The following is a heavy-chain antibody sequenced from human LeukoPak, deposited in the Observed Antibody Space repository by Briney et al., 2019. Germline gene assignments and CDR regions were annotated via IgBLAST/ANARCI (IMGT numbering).Heavy chain of an antibody. D-gene: IGHD1-7*01. CDR3: ARVLVRNYGDAFDI. J-gene: IGHJ3*02. CDR1: GFTVSSNY. V-gene: IGHV3-66*01. CDR2: IYSGGST. Sequence: GGSLRLSCAASGFTVSSNYMSWVRQAPGNGLEWVSVIYSGGSTYYADSVKGRFTISRDNSKNTLYLQMNSLRAEDTAVYYCARVLVRNYGDAFDIWGQGTMVTVSS.